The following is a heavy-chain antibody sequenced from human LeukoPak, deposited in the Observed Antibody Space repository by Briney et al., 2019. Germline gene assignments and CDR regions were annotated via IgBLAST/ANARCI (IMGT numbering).Heavy chain of an antibody. CDR3: ARELASSGLDGMDV. Sequence: RGGSLRLSCAASGFTFSSYWMSWVRQAPGKGLEWVSVIYSGGSTYYADSVKGRFTISRDNSKNTLYLQMNSLRAEDTAVYYCARELASSGLDGMDVWGQGTTVTVSS. CDR2: IYSGGST. J-gene: IGHJ6*02. V-gene: IGHV3-53*01. CDR1: GFTFSSYW. D-gene: IGHD6-19*01.